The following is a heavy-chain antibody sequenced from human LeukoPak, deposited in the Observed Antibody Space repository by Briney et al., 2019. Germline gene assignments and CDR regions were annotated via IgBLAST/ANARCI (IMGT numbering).Heavy chain of an antibody. CDR1: GFIFYTYG. Sequence: GGSLRLSCAASGFIFYTYGMHWARQAPGKGLEWVAFIWYDGSSKYFADSVRGRFTISRDNSKNTLYLQMNSLRAEDTAVYYCARGPSIEDYGDYGYYYYGMDVWGQGTTVTVSS. D-gene: IGHD4-17*01. CDR3: ARGPSIEDYGDYGYYYYGMDV. V-gene: IGHV3-33*01. J-gene: IGHJ6*02. CDR2: IWYDGSSK.